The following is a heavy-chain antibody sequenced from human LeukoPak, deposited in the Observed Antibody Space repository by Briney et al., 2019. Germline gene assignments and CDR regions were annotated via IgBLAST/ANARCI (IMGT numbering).Heavy chain of an antibody. J-gene: IGHJ4*02. CDR3: ASPGGGPLYPFDY. V-gene: IGHV3-11*01. D-gene: IGHD3-16*01. CDR1: GFTFSDYY. CDR2: ISSSGSTI. Sequence: RWGSLRLSCAASGFTFSDYYMSWIRQAPGKGLEWVSYISSSGSTIYYADSVKGRFTISRDNAKNSLYLQMNSLRAEDTAVYYCASPGGGPLYPFDYWGQGTLVTVSS.